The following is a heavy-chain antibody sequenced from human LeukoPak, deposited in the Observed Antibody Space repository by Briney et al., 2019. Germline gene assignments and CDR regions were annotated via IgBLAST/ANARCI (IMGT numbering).Heavy chain of an antibody. J-gene: IGHJ6*03. CDR2: IYYSGST. CDR3: ARHVSTAAAGPYYYYYYYMDV. V-gene: IGHV4-39*01. Sequence: SETLSLTCTVSGGSISSSSYYWGWIRQPPGKGLEWIGSIYYSGSTYYNPSLKSRVTISVDTSKNQFSLKLSSVTAADTAVYYCARHVSTAAAGPYYYYYYYMDVWGKGTTVTVSS. CDR1: GGSISSSSYY. D-gene: IGHD6-13*01.